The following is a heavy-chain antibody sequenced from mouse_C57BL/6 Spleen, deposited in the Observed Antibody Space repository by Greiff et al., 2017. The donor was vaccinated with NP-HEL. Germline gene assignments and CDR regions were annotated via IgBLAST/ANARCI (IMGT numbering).Heavy chain of an antibody. Sequence: VQLQQSGAEPVRPGASVKLSCTASGFNIKDDYMHWVKQRPEQGLEWIGWIDPENGDTEYASKFQGKATITADTSSNTAYLQLSSLTSEDTAVYYCTTCNYYGSSSYFDYWGQGTTLTVSS. D-gene: IGHD1-1*01. CDR3: TTCNYYGSSSYFDY. V-gene: IGHV14-4*01. CDR1: GFNIKDDY. J-gene: IGHJ2*01. CDR2: IDPENGDT.